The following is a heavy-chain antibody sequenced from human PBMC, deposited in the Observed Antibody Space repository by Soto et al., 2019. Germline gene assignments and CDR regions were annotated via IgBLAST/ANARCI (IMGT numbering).Heavy chain of an antibody. V-gene: IGHV4-39*07. J-gene: IGHJ4*02. CDR2: IYYSGST. Sequence: SETLSLTCTVSGGSISSSSYYWGWIRQPPGKGLEWTGSIYYSGSTYYNPSLKSRVTISVDTSKNQFSLKLSSVTAADTAVYYCARTLSVFDYWGQGTLVTVSS. CDR3: ARTLSVFDY. CDR1: GGSISSSSYY. D-gene: IGHD3-3*01.